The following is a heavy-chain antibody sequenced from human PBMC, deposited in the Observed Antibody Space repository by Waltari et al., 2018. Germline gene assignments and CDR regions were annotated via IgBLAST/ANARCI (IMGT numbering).Heavy chain of an antibody. V-gene: IGHV1-69*13. J-gene: IGHJ6*02. CDR3: AATANWNYDPYYYCYGMDV. CDR2: SIPILGRA. Sequence: QVQLVQSGAEVKKPGSSVKVSCKAYGGTFSCYAISWVRQAPGPGLEGMGWSIPILGRANDARRLQGRGTSNADECKSTAYMELRSLRSEGTAGYYWAATANWNYDPYYYCYGMDVWGQGTTVTVSS. D-gene: IGHD1-7*01. CDR1: GGTFSCYA.